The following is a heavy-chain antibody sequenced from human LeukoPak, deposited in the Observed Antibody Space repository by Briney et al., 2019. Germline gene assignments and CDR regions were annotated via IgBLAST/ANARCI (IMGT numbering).Heavy chain of an antibody. CDR1: GFTFSSYW. V-gene: IGHV3-74*01. CDR3: ARDGAAAAANDAFDI. Sequence: PGGSLRLSCAASGFTFSSYWMHWVRQAPGKGLVWVSRINSDGSSTSYADSVKGRFTISRDNAKNTLYLQMNSLRAEDTAVYYCARDGAAAAANDAFDIWGQGTMVTVSS. J-gene: IGHJ3*02. CDR2: INSDGSST. D-gene: IGHD6-13*01.